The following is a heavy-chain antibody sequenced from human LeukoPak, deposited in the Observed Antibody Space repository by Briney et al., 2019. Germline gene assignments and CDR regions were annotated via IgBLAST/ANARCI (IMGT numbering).Heavy chain of an antibody. CDR3: AKDRYGDYSFDY. V-gene: IGHV3-23*01. D-gene: IGHD4-17*01. Sequence: PGGSLRLSCAASGFTFTIYDMSWVRQAPGKGLEWVSSISGSCSSTYYAQSVKGRFTISRDNSKNTLYLQMNSLRAEDTAVYYCAKDRYGDYSFDYWGQGTL. CDR1: GFTFTIYD. CDR2: ISGSCSST. J-gene: IGHJ4*02.